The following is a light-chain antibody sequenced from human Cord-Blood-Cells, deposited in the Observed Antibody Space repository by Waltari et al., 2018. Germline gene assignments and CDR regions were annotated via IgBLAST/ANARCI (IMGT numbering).Light chain of an antibody. Sequence: DIQMTQSPSSLSASVGDRVTITCRASQSISSYLNWYQQKPGKAPKLLIYAASSLQSGVPSRFSGSGSGTDFTLTINSLQPDDFATYYCQQSYSTPITFGPGTRLEIK. V-gene: IGKV1-39*01. CDR3: QQSYSTPIT. J-gene: IGKJ5*01. CDR1: QSISSY. CDR2: AAS.